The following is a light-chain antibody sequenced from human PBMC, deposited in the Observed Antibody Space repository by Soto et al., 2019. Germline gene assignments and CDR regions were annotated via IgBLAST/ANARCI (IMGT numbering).Light chain of an antibody. J-gene: IGKJ1*01. CDR2: DAS. V-gene: IGKV1-5*01. CDR1: QTVDIR. CDR3: QQYNSYLWK. Sequence: DIQMTQSPSALSASVGDRVTITCRASQTVDIRLAWYQQKPGKAPELLIYDASTLETGVPSRFSGSGSGTDFTLTISSLQPEDSAIYYCQQYNSYLWKFGQGTKV.